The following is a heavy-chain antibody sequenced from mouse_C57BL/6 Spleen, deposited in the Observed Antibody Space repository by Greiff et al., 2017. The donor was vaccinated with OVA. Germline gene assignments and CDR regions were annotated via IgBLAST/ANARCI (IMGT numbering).Heavy chain of an antibody. V-gene: IGHV14-3*01. CDR1: GFNIKNTY. CDR2: IDPANGNT. CDR3: SSSGTTVVALDY. D-gene: IGHD1-1*01. J-gene: IGHJ2*01. Sequence: VQLQQSVAELVRPGASVKLSCTASGFNIKNTYMHWVKQRPEQGLEWIGRIDPANGNTKYAPKFQGKATITADPSSNTAYLQLSSLTSTDTAIYFCSSSGTTVVALDYWGQGTTLTVSS.